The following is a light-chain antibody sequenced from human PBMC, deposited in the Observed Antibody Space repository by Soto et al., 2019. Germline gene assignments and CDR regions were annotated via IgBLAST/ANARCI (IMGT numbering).Light chain of an antibody. Sequence: VQITQYRYSVSAAVGDRITISCRASQDIGGRLAWFQQKPGKAPQYLIQAASILQSGVPSRFSGSGSGTEFILTINNLQPEDFVSYFCPQVYSFPRTFGLGTQVDIK. CDR3: PQVYSFPRT. V-gene: IGKV1-12*01. CDR1: QDIGGR. J-gene: IGKJ1*01. CDR2: AAS.